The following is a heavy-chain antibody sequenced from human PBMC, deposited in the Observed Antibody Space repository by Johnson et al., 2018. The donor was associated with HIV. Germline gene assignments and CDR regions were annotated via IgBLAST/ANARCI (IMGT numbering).Heavy chain of an antibody. J-gene: IGHJ3*02. V-gene: IGHV3-30*02. CDR2: IRYDGSNK. Sequence: QVQLVESGGGVVQPGGSLRLSCAASGFTFSTYGMHWVRQAPGKGLEWVAFIRYDGSNKYYADSVKGRFTISRDNAKNSLYLQMHSLRAEDTAVYYCVCLRAWTFDIGGQGTMVTVSS. CDR1: GFTFSTYG. D-gene: IGHD3-10*01. CDR3: VCLRAWTFDI.